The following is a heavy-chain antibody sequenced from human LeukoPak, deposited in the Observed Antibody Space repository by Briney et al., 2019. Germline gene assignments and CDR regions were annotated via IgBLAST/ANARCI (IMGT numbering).Heavy chain of an antibody. J-gene: IGHJ4*02. D-gene: IGHD3-3*01. Sequence: SETLSLTCAVYGGSFSGYYWSWIRQPPGKGLEWIGEINHSGSTNYNPSLKSRVTISVDTSKNQFPLKLSSVTAADTAVYYCARCVTIFGVVTYYFDYWGQGTLVTVSS. CDR2: INHSGST. CDR1: GGSFSGYY. V-gene: IGHV4-34*01. CDR3: ARCVTIFGVVTYYFDY.